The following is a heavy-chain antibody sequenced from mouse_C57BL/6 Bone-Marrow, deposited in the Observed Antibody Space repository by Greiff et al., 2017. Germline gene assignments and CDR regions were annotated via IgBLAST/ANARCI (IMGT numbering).Heavy chain of an antibody. Sequence: VQLQQSGPVLVKPGASVKMSCKASGYTFTDSYMNWVKQSHGKSLEWIGVINPYNGGTSYNQKFKGKATLTVDKSSITAYMELNSLTSEDSAVYYCARKPAYYSNYRYFDVWGTGTTVTVSS. V-gene: IGHV1-19*01. CDR2: INPYNGGT. J-gene: IGHJ1*03. D-gene: IGHD2-5*01. CDR3: ARKPAYYSNYRYFDV. CDR1: GYTFTDSY.